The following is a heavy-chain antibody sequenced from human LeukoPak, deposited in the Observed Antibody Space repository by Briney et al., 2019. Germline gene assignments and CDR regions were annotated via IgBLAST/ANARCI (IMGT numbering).Heavy chain of an antibody. CDR2: ISASGLMT. V-gene: IGHV3-23*01. Sequence: PGGSLRLSFAASGFTFTNYAMTWVRLAPGKGLEWVSSISASGLMTYYADSVKGRFTVSRDNSKNSLYLQMSSLTAADTAVYYCAKDRSIGTYYTFDHWGQGTLVTVSS. CDR3: AKDRSIGTYYTFDH. D-gene: IGHD1-26*01. J-gene: IGHJ4*02. CDR1: GFTFTNYA.